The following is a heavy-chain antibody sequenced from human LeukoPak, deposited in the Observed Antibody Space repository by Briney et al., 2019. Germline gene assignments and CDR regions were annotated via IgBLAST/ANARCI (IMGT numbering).Heavy chain of an antibody. Sequence: PSETLSLTCTVSGGSISSSSYYWGWIRQPPGKGLEWIGSIYYSGSTYYNPSLKSRVTISVDTSMDQFSLKVTSVTAADTAVYFCARLDGGLVPFDYWGQGALVTVSS. D-gene: IGHD6-19*01. V-gene: IGHV4-39*01. CDR2: IYYSGST. CDR3: ARLDGGLVPFDY. J-gene: IGHJ4*02. CDR1: GGSISSSSYY.